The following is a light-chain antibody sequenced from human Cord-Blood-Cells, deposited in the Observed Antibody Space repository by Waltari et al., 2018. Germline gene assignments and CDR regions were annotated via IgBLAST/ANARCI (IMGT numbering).Light chain of an antibody. CDR3: SSYTSSSRV. J-gene: IGLJ2*01. CDR2: DVS. Sequence: QSALTQPASVSGSPGQSITISCPGTSSDVGGYNYVSWYQQHPGQAPKLMIYDVSNRPSGVSNRFSGSKSGNTASLTISGLQAEDEADYYCSSYTSSSRVFGGGTKLTVL. V-gene: IGLV2-14*01. CDR1: SSDVGGYNY.